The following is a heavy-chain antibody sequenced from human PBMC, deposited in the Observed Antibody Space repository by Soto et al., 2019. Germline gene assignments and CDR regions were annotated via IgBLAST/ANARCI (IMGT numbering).Heavy chain of an antibody. CDR1: GGSISSSSYY. J-gene: IGHJ4*02. Sequence: SETLSLTCTVSGGSISSSSYYWGWIRQPPGKGLEWIGNIYYSGSTNYNPSLKSRVTISVDTSKNQFSLKLSSVTAADTAVYYCARTLPNRQLFDSWSQGTLVTVSS. CDR3: ARTLPNRQLFDS. V-gene: IGHV4-61*05. D-gene: IGHD1-1*01. CDR2: IYYSGST.